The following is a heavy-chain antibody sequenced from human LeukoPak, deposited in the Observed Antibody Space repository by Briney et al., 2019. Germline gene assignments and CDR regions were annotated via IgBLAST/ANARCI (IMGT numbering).Heavy chain of an antibody. Sequence: ASVKVSCKASGYTFTGYYMHWVRQAPGQGLEWMGWINPNSGGTNYAQKFQGRVTMTRDTSISTAYMELSRLRSDDTAVYYCVRGLYSSRTKPIDYWGQGTLVTVSS. CDR1: GYTFTGYY. J-gene: IGHJ4*02. D-gene: IGHD6-13*01. CDR3: VRGLYSSRTKPIDY. V-gene: IGHV1-2*02. CDR2: INPNSGGT.